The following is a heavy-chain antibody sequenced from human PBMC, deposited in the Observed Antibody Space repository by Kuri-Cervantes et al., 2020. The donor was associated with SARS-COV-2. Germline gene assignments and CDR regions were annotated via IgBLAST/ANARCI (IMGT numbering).Heavy chain of an antibody. V-gene: IGHV3-7*01. CDR1: GFTFSSYW. Sequence: GGSLRLSCAASGFTFSSYWMSWVRQAPGKGLEWVANIKQDGSEKYYVDSVKGRFTISRDNAKNSLYLQMNSLIAEDTAVYYCARDILVLGHNWFDPWGQGTLVTVSS. CDR2: IKQDGSEK. J-gene: IGHJ5*02. CDR3: ARDILVLGHNWFDP. D-gene: IGHD2-2*01.